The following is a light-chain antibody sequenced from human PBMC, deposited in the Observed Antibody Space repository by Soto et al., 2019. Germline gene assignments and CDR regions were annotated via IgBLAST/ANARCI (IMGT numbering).Light chain of an antibody. J-gene: IGKJ4*01. CDR2: GAS. V-gene: IGKV3-20*01. CDR1: QSLSSSY. CDR3: QQYGSSPLT. Sequence: EIVMTQSPATLSVSPVDRATLSGMASQSLSSSYLVWYQQKPGQAPRLLIYGASSRATGIPDRFSGSGSGTDFTLTISRLEPEDFAVYYCQQYGSSPLTFGGGTKVDIK.